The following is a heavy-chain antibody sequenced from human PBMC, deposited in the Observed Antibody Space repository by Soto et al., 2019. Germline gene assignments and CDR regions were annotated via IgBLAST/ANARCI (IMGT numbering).Heavy chain of an antibody. J-gene: IGHJ6*02. V-gene: IGHV3-21*01. CDR1: GFTFSSYS. CDR2: ISSSSSYI. CDR3: ARSITPYDFWSGPYYYYGMDV. Sequence: EVQLVESGGGLVKPGGSLRLSCAASGFTFSSYSMNWVRQAPGKGLEWVSSISSSSSYIYYADSVKGRFTISRDNAKNSLYLQMNSLRAEDTAVYYCARSITPYDFWSGPYYYYGMDVWGQGTTVTVSS. D-gene: IGHD3-3*01.